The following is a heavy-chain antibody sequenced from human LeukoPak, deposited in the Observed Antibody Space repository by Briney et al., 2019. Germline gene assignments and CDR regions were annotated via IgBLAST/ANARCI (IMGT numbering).Heavy chain of an antibody. CDR2: IYDGGGT. J-gene: IGHJ4*02. D-gene: IGHD6-13*01. Sequence: GGSLRLSCAASGFTVGYNYMTWVRQAPGKGLEWVSAIYDGGGTYYADSVKGRFTMSRDNSKSTLYLQMNSLSADDTAVYYCARGYSSPMGGQGILVTVSS. CDR3: ARGYSSPM. CDR1: GFTVGYNY. V-gene: IGHV3-53*01.